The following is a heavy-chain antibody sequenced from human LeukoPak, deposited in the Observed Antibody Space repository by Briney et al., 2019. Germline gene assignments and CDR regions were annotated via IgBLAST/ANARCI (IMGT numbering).Heavy chain of an antibody. CDR3: ARSSSGGDAFDI. Sequence: GGSLRLSCAASGFTFSSYSMNWVRQAPGKGLEWVSYISSSCSTIYYADSVKGRFTISRDNAKSSLYLQMNSLRAEDTAVYYCARSSSGGDAFDIWGQGTMVTVSS. CDR1: GFTFSSYS. D-gene: IGHD6-19*01. J-gene: IGHJ3*02. V-gene: IGHV3-48*01. CDR2: ISSSCSTI.